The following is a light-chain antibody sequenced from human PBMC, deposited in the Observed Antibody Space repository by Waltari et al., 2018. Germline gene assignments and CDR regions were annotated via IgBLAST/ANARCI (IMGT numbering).Light chain of an antibody. CDR1: QSVGRS. V-gene: IGKV3-11*01. CDR3: QQRSIWPWT. Sequence: EIVLTQSLDTLSLSPGESATLSCRASQSVGRSLAWYQQKPGQAPRLVLYAASNRATGIPDRFSGSNSGTDFSLTISSLEAEDFAVYYCQQRSIWPWTFGLGTKVEVK. J-gene: IGKJ1*01. CDR2: AAS.